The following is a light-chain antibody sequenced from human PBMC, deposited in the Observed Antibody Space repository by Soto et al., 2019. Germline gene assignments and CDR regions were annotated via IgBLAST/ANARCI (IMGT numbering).Light chain of an antibody. CDR3: QSYDGRLSAWCDVV. CDR1: SSNIGAGYD. CDR2: GNS. Sequence: QSVLTQPPSVSGAPGQRIAISCTGSSSNIGAGYDVHWYQQHPGTAPKLLIYGNSNRPSGVPDRCAGSKSGTSASLAIAGLHAEDEADYYCQSYDGRLSAWCDVVFGGGTKLTVL. V-gene: IGLV1-40*01. J-gene: IGLJ2*01.